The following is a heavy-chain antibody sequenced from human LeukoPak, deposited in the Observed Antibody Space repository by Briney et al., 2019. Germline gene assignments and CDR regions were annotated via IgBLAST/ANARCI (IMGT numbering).Heavy chain of an antibody. CDR3: ARDRPHPHTGYFDY. D-gene: IGHD4-17*01. V-gene: IGHV4-59*01. CDR1: GVSIPSYF. Sequence: SETLSLTCTISGVSIPSYFWTWIRQPPGKGLEWIGYVSDSGSTNYNPSLESRGTISVDTSKNQFSLKLSSVTAADTAVYYCARDRPHPHTGYFDYWGQGTLVTVSS. CDR2: VSDSGST. J-gene: IGHJ4*02.